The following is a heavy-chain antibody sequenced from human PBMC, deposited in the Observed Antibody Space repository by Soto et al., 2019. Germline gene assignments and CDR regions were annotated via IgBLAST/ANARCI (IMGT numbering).Heavy chain of an antibody. CDR3: ARGSGGLLLFGEQPDY. V-gene: IGHV1-18*01. J-gene: IGHJ4*02. D-gene: IGHD3-10*01. CDR1: GYTFTSYA. Sequence: QIQLVQSGAEVAKPGASVRVSCKASGYTFTSYAISWVRRAPGQGLEWMGWISAYNGNTNYAQKVQGRVTMTTDTSTSTAYMELRNLRSDDKAVYYCARGSGGLLLFGEQPDYWGQGTLVTVSS. CDR2: ISAYNGNT.